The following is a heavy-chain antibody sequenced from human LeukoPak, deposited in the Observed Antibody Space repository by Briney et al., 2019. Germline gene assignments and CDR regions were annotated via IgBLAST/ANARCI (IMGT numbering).Heavy chain of an antibody. CDR3: ARDYCGSARTHATDY. CDR2: IRQDGSDK. J-gene: IGHJ4*03. V-gene: IGHV3-7*01. Sequence: QSGGSLRLSCAASGFTFSNFWMSWVRQAPGKGLEWVANIRQDGSDKYYADSVKGRFTISRDNARNSLYLQMNGLRAEDTALYYCARDYCGSARTHATDYWGQGTTVTVSS. CDR1: GFTFSNFW. D-gene: IGHD3-10*01.